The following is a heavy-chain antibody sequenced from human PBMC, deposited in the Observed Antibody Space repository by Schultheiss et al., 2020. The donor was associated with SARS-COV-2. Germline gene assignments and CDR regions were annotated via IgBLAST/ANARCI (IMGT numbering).Heavy chain of an antibody. CDR3: ASLPIVGATYYFDY. J-gene: IGHJ4*02. D-gene: IGHD1-26*01. CDR1: GFTFSSYG. CDR2: IWYDGSNK. V-gene: IGHV3-33*01. Sequence: GGSLRLSCAASGFTFSSYGMHWVRQAPGKGLEWVAVIWYDGSNKYYADSVKGRFTISRDNSKNTLYLQMNSLRAEDTAVYYCASLPIVGATYYFDYWGQGTLVTVSS.